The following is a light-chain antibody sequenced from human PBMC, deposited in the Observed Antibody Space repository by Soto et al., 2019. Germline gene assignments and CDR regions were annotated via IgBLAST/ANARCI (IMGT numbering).Light chain of an antibody. V-gene: IGKV1-9*01. CDR2: AAS. J-gene: IGKJ5*01. CDR3: QQFNSSPIP. CDR1: QGISSN. Sequence: DIQMTQSASTLSASIGDRFTITCGASQGISSNLAWYQQKPGHAPKLLIYAASTLQSGVPSRFRGSGSGTEFTLTISSLQPEDFATYYCQQFNSSPIPFGQGTRLEIK.